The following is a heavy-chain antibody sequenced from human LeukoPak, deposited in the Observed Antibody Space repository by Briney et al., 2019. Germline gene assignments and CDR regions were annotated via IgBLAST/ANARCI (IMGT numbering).Heavy chain of an antibody. CDR1: GGSISSYY. CDR2: IYTSGST. CDR3: ARVGEGYDFWSGYSLSGAFDI. V-gene: IGHV4-4*07. J-gene: IGHJ3*02. Sequence: PSETLSLTCTVSGGSISSYYWSWIRQPAGKGLEWIGRIYTSGSTNYNPSLKSRVTMSVDTSKNQFSLKLSSVTAADTAVYYCARVGEGYDFWSGYSLSGAFDIWGQGTMVTVSS. D-gene: IGHD3-3*01.